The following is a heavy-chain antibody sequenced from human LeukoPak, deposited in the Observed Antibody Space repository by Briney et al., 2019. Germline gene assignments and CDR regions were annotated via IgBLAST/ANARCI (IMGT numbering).Heavy chain of an antibody. D-gene: IGHD3-10*01. CDR2: ISAYNGNT. V-gene: IGHV1-18*01. CDR1: GYTFTSYG. Sequence: ASVKVSCKASGYTFTSYGISWVRQAPGQGLEWMGWISAYNGNTNYAQKLQGRVTMTTDTSTSTAYMELRSLRSDDTAVYYCARALRITMVRGVIITDDLGYWGQGTLVTVSS. J-gene: IGHJ4*02. CDR3: ARALRITMVRGVIITDDLGY.